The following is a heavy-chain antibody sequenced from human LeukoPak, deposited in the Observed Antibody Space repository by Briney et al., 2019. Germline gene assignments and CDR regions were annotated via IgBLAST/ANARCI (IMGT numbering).Heavy chain of an antibody. D-gene: IGHD6-13*01. J-gene: IGHJ4*02. CDR2: ISGEGFNT. CDR3: ARAPWSAASLDY. CDR1: GFTFDDYA. V-gene: IGHV3-43*02. Sequence: GGSLRLSCAASGFTFDDYAMHWVRQAPGKGLEWVSLISGEGFNTYYADSVKGRSTISRDNSKDSLYPQMTSLTTEDTALYYCARAPWSAASLDYWGQGTLVTVSS.